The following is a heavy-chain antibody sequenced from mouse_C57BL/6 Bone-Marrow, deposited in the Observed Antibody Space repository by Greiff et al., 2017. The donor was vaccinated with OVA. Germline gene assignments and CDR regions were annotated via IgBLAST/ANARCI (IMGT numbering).Heavy chain of an antibody. Sequence: QVQLQQSGAELARPGASVKLSCKASGYTFTSYGISWVKQRTGQGLEWIGEIYPRSGNTYYNEKFKGKATLTADKSSSTAYMELRSLTSEDSAVYFCARGGLKAHWYFDVWGTGTTVTVSS. D-gene: IGHD1-3*01. CDR1: GYTFTSYG. J-gene: IGHJ1*03. CDR2: IYPRSGNT. V-gene: IGHV1-81*01. CDR3: ARGGLKAHWYFDV.